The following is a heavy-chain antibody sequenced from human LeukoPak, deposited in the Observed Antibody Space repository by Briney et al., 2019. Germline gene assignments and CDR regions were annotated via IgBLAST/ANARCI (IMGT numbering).Heavy chain of an antibody. CDR2: VSAYNGNT. Sequence: ASVKVSCKASGYTFTSYGISWVRQAPGQGLEWMGRVSAYNGNTNYAQKLQGRVTMTTDTSTSTAYMELRSLRSDDTAVYYCARKYDFWSGYNGMDVWGQGTTVTVSS. V-gene: IGHV1-18*01. D-gene: IGHD3-3*01. J-gene: IGHJ6*02. CDR3: ARKYDFWSGYNGMDV. CDR1: GYTFTSYG.